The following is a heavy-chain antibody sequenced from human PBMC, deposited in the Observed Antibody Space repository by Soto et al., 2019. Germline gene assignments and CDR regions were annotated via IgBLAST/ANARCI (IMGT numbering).Heavy chain of an antibody. J-gene: IGHJ6*02. V-gene: IGHV1-2*02. Sequence: ASVKVSCKASGYTFTGYYMHCVRQAPGQGLEWMGWINPSSGATKYAQNFQGRVTMTRVTSIRTAYMVLGSLRSGDTALYYCAKDPNIVVGTGGLDVWGQGTTVTVSS. CDR2: INPSSGAT. D-gene: IGHD2-21*01. CDR3: AKDPNIVVGTGGLDV. CDR1: GYTFTGYY.